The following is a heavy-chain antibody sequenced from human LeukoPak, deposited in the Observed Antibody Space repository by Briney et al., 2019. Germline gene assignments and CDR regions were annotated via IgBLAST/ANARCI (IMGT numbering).Heavy chain of an antibody. CDR3: AKVPFGSGSYSTLDY. CDR2: VWYDDAVK. CDR1: GFTFSNYG. D-gene: IGHD3-10*01. J-gene: IGHJ4*02. Sequence: GRSLRLSCAASGFTFSNYGMHWVRQAPGKGLEWLAVVWYDDAVKNYADSVKGRFTISRDNSKNTVYLQMNSLRVEDTAVYYCAKVPFGSGSYSTLDYWGQGTLVTVSS. V-gene: IGHV3-33*06.